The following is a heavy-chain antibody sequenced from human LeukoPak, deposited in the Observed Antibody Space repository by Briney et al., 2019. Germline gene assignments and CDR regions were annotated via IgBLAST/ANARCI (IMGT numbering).Heavy chain of an antibody. Sequence: GGSLRLSCAASGFTFRSYWMSWVRQAPGKGLEWVANIKQDGSEKYYVDSVKGRCTISRDNAKNSLYLQMNSLRAGDTAVYYCARDGAPFDSWGQGTLVTVSS. V-gene: IGHV3-7*01. J-gene: IGHJ4*02. CDR1: GFTFRSYW. CDR3: ARDGAPFDS. CDR2: IKQDGSEK. D-gene: IGHD4/OR15-4a*01.